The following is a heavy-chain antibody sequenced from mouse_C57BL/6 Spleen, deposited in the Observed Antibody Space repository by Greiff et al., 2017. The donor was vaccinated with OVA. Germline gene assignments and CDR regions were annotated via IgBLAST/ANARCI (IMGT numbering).Heavy chain of an antibody. CDR1: GYTFTSYW. Sequence: QVQLQQPGAELVKPGASVKMSCKASGYTFTSYWITWVKQRPGQGLEWIGDIYPGSGSTNYNEKFKSKATLTVDTSSSTAYMQLSSLTSEDSAVYYCANYDGYHGGFAYWGQGTLVTVSA. CDR3: ANYDGYHGGFAY. J-gene: IGHJ3*01. D-gene: IGHD2-3*01. CDR2: IYPGSGST. V-gene: IGHV1-55*01.